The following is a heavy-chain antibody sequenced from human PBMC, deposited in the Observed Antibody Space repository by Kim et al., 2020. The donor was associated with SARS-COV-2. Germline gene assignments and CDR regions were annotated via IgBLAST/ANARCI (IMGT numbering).Heavy chain of an antibody. J-gene: IGHJ3*02. Sequence: SVKVSCKASGYSFSYRYLHWVRQAPGQAPEWMGWITPFNGKANYAQKFQDRVMITSDRSASTAYIELSSLRSADTAVYYCARGRCSGATCHADDAFDIWGQGTMFTASS. CDR3: ARGRCSGATCHADDAFDI. CDR1: GYSFSYRY. CDR2: ITPFNGKA. D-gene: IGHD2-15*01. V-gene: IGHV1-45*02.